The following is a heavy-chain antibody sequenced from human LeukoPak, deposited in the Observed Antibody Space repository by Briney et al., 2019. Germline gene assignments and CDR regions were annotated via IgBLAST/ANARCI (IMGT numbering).Heavy chain of an antibody. J-gene: IGHJ3*02. CDR3: AREASYYYDSSGYYADDAFDI. Sequence: KASETLSLTCTVSGYSISSGYYWGWIRQPPGKGLEWIGSIYHSGSTYYNPSLKSRVTISVDTSKNQFSLKLSSVTAADTAVYYCAREASYYYDSSGYYADDAFDIWGQGTMVTVSS. D-gene: IGHD3-22*01. CDR1: GYSISSGYY. V-gene: IGHV4-38-2*02. CDR2: IYHSGST.